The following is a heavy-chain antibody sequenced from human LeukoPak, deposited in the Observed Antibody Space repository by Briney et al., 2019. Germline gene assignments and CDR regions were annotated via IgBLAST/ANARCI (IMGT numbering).Heavy chain of an antibody. D-gene: IGHD6-13*01. CDR3: ARGPSTAAFDI. CDR2: INPDNGDI. Sequence: ASVTVSCKASGYTFTAYYMHWFRQAPGQGLEWMGWINPDNGDIDSAQRFQGRVTLTRDTSISTAYMELNRVTSDDTAVYYCARGPSTAAFDIWGQGTMVTVSS. J-gene: IGHJ3*02. V-gene: IGHV1-2*02. CDR1: GYTFTAYY.